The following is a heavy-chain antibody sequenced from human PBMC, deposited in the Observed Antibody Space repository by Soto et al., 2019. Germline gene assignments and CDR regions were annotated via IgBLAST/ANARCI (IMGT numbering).Heavy chain of an antibody. CDR3: ARDSGSSPFDY. J-gene: IGHJ4*02. CDR1: GGTSSSYA. D-gene: IGHD6-6*01. CDR2: IIPIFGTA. V-gene: IGHV1-69*13. Sequence: SVKVSCKASGGTSSSYAISWVRQAPGQGLEWMGGIIPIFGTANYAQKCQGRVTITADGSTSTAYMELSSMRSEDTAVYYCARDSGSSPFDYWGQGTLVTVSS.